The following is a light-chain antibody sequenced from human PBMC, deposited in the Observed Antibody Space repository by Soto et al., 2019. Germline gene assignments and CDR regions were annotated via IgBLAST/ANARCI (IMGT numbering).Light chain of an antibody. CDR2: AAS. J-gene: IGKJ1*01. CDR1: QSVSSSY. Sequence: EVVLTQSPGTLSLSPGERTTLSCRASQSVSSSYLAWYQQKPGQAPRLLIYAASSRATGIPDRFSGSGSGTVFTLTIIRLEPEDFAVYYCQQYGSSRWTFGQGTKVDIK. V-gene: IGKV3-20*01. CDR3: QQYGSSRWT.